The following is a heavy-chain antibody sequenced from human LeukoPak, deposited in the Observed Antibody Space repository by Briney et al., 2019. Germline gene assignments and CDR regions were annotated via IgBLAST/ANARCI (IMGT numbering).Heavy chain of an antibody. Sequence: PGGSLSLSCIASGFTFNNYAMTWVRQAPGRGLEWVSIISGGGRTTYYADSVKGRFTISRDNSKNTLYLQMSSLRAEDTGVYYCAKDEDGYFGSWGQGTLVTVSS. J-gene: IGHJ4*02. D-gene: IGHD5-24*01. CDR2: ISGGGRTT. V-gene: IGHV3-23*01. CDR3: AKDEDGYFGS. CDR1: GFTFNNYA.